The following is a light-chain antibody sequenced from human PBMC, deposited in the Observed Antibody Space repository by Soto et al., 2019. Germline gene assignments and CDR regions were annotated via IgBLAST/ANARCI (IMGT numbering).Light chain of an antibody. CDR1: QSLLHSNGYNY. CDR2: LGS. Sequence: DIVMTQSPLSLPVTPGEPASISCRSSQSLLHSNGYNYLDWYLQKPGQSPQLLIYLGSNRASGVPDRLSGSGLGTDFTLKISRVEAEDVGVYYCMQALQTPPYTFGQGTKLEIK. J-gene: IGKJ2*01. CDR3: MQALQTPPYT. V-gene: IGKV2-28*01.